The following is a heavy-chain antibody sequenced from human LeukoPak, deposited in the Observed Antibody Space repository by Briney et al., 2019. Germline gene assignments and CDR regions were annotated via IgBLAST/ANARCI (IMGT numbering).Heavy chain of an antibody. CDR3: AGGDGFYDCSA. D-gene: IGHD3-22*01. CDR1: GFTFSSYW. Sequence: GGSLRLSCAASGFTFSSYWMSWVRQPPGKGLEWVANIKQDGNEKYYVDSVKGRFTISRDNAKNSLYLQMNSLRAEDTAVYYCAGGDGFYDCSAWGQGTLVTVSS. J-gene: IGHJ4*02. CDR2: IKQDGNEK. V-gene: IGHV3-7*04.